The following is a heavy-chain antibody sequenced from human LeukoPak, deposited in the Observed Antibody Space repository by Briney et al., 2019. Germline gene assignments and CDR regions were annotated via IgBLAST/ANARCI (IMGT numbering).Heavy chain of an antibody. Sequence: GGSLRLSCGASGFTFSSCAMSWVRQAPGKGLEWVSIISDSGGGTYYADSVKGRFTISRDNSKNTLYLQMNSLRAEDTAVYYCAKTNFYYYVMDVWGQGTTVTASS. CDR1: GFTFSSCA. CDR3: AKTNFYYYVMDV. J-gene: IGHJ6*02. V-gene: IGHV3-23*01. CDR2: ISDSGGGT.